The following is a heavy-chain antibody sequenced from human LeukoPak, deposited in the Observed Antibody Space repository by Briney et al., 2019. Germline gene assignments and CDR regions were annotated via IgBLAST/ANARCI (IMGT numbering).Heavy chain of an antibody. V-gene: IGHV1-18*01. CDR2: ISAYNGDT. J-gene: IGHJ5*02. CDR3: ARDTALIRTPGGPDS. CDR1: GYTFATYG. D-gene: IGHD2-8*02. Sequence: ASVKVSCKTSGYTFATYGISWVRQAPGQGLEWMGWISAYNGDTRYAQHLQDRVSLTTDLSTGTAFMELRSLTSDDTALYYCARDTALIRTPGGPDSWGQGTPVTVSS.